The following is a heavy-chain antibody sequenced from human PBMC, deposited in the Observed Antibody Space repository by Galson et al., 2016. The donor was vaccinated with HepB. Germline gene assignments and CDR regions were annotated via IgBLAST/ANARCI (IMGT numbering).Heavy chain of an antibody. D-gene: IGHD6-6*01. J-gene: IGHJ4*02. CDR1: GFSLTTTNKVA. Sequence: PALVKPTQTLTLTCSLSGFSLTTTNKVAVSWIRQPPGKALEWLALIYWDDDTRYSPSLKSRLAIIRDASKNQVVLTMTNMDPEDTATYFCAHYDYRSSSGHNYWGQGALVIVS. CDR3: AHYDYRSSSGHNY. V-gene: IGHV2-5*02. CDR2: IYWDDDT.